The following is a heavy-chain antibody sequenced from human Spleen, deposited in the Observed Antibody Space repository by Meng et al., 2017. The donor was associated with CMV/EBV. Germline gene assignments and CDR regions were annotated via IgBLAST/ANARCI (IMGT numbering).Heavy chain of an antibody. CDR1: AGSISSGDYY. J-gene: IGHJ4*02. CDR3: VRDYRGIAEDYGDY. CDR2: IYYSGST. Sequence: QAHLHEIGPGPVKPSPTLSLPCRVLAGSISSGDYYWRWIRQPPGKGLEWIGYIYYSGSTYYNPSLKSRVTISVDTSKNQFSLKLSSVTAADTAVYYCVRDYRGIAEDYGDYIGQGTLVTVSS. V-gene: IGHV4-30-4*08. D-gene: IGHD1-26*01.